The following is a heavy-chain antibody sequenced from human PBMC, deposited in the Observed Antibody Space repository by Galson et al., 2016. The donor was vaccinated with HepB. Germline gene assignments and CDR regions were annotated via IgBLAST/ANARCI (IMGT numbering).Heavy chain of an antibody. CDR3: AIRIVGGPGYFDY. J-gene: IGHJ4*02. Sequence: SLRLSCAASGFIFSRYWMSWVRQSPGKGLEWVANINQDGSEKYHVHSVGGRSTISRDNAKQSLYLQMYSLRAEDTAVYYCAIRIVGGPGYFDYWGQGTLVTVSS. CDR1: GFIFSRYW. V-gene: IGHV3-7*03. CDR2: INQDGSEK. D-gene: IGHD1-26*01.